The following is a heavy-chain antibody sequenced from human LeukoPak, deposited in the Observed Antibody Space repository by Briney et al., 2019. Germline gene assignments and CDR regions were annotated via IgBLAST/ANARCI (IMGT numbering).Heavy chain of an antibody. CDR1: GGSISSYY. J-gene: IGHJ6*02. D-gene: IGHD4-17*01. Sequence: SETLSLTCTVSGGSISSYYWSWIRQPPGKGLEWIGYIYCSGSTNYNPSLKSRVTISVDTSKNQFSLKLSSVTAADTAVYYCARDVTATGYGMDVWGQGTTVTVSS. V-gene: IGHV4-59*01. CDR2: IYCSGST. CDR3: ARDVTATGYGMDV.